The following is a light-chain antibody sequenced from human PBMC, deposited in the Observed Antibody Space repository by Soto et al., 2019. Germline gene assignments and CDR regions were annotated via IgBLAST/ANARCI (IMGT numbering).Light chain of an antibody. CDR2: NAL. CDR3: LHHSSSPWT. Sequence: DIQMTQSPSSLSASVGDRVTMTCRASQDLRNALGWYQQKPGKAPKRLIFNALALESGVPSRFSGSGTGSEYTLTISSLQAEDFATYYCLHHSSSPWTFGQGTKVEIK. V-gene: IGKV1-17*01. J-gene: IGKJ1*01. CDR1: QDLRNA.